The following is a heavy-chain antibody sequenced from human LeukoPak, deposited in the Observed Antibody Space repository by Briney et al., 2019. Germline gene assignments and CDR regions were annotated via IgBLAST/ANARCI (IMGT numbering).Heavy chain of an antibody. CDR3: ARDIVGATTDY. Sequence: GGSLRLSCAASGFTVSSNYMSWVRQAPGKGLEWVSVIYSGGSTYYADSVKGRFTISRDNSKNTLYLQMNSLRAEDTAVYYCARDIVGATTDYWGQGTPVTVSS. D-gene: IGHD1-26*01. CDR1: GFTVSSNY. V-gene: IGHV3-53*01. CDR2: IYSGGST. J-gene: IGHJ4*02.